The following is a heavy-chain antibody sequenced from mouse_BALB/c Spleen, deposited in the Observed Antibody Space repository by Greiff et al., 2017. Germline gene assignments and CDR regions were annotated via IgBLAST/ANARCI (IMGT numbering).Heavy chain of an antibody. D-gene: IGHD2-4*01. V-gene: IGHV1-74*01. J-gene: IGHJ3*01. Sequence: VQLQQSGPQLVRPGASVKISCKASGYSFTSYWMHWVKQRPGQGLEWIGMIDPSDSDTRLNQKFKDKATLTVDKSSSTAYMQLSSPTSEDSAVYYCAGSDYDRGAYWGQGTLVTVSA. CDR2: IDPSDSDT. CDR3: AGSDYDRGAY. CDR1: GYSFTSYW.